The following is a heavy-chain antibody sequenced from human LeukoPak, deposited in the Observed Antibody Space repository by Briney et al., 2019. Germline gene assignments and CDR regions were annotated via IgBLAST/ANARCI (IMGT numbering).Heavy chain of an antibody. Sequence: ASVKVSCKASGYTFSDYYMHWVRQAPGQGLEWMGIITPSGGSTNYAQKFQGRVTMTRDTSTTTVYMELSSLRSEDTAVYYCARVEMATINGMDVWGQGTTVTVSS. CDR1: GYTFSDYY. CDR2: ITPSGGST. J-gene: IGHJ6*02. D-gene: IGHD5-24*01. CDR3: ARVEMATINGMDV. V-gene: IGHV1-46*01.